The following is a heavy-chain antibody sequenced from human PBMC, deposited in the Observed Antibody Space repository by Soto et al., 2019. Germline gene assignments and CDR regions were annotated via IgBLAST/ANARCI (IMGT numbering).Heavy chain of an antibody. CDR2: IIPIDGEA. V-gene: IGHV1-69*10. CDR1: GGTFSSYA. CDR3: ATASGVGGGFAFDI. Sequence: ASVKVSCKASGGTFSSYAISWVRQAPGQGLEWMGGIIPIDGEANYAQKFQGRVTMTEDTSTNTTYMELSSLRSEDTAVYYCATASGVGGGFAFDIWGQGTMVTVSS. J-gene: IGHJ3*02. D-gene: IGHD3-10*01.